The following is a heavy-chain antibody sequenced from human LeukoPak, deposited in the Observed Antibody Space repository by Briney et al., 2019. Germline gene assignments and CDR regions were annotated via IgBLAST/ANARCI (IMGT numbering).Heavy chain of an antibody. CDR1: GGSFSGYY. V-gene: IGHV4-34*12. CDR3: AKSNGYGLIDI. D-gene: IGHD3-10*01. CDR2: IFYSGST. J-gene: IGHJ3*02. Sequence: PSETLSLTCAVYGGSFSGYYWGWVRQPPGKALEWIGNIFYSGSTYYSPSLKSRVTISLDTSRNQFSLKLNSVTAADTAVYYCAKSNGYGLIDIWGQGTMVTVSS.